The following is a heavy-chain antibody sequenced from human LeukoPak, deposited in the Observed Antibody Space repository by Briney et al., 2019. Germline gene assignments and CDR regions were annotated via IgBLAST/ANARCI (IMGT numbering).Heavy chain of an antibody. D-gene: IGHD5-18*01. Sequence: GGSLRLSCEASGFIFSNYWMAWVRQAPGKGLVWVANIKEDGSDKNYVESMKGRYTISRDNAQNSLYLQMNRLGVEDTAVYYCARDAGYGYDRFDYWGQGTQVTVSS. CDR1: GFIFSNYW. J-gene: IGHJ4*02. V-gene: IGHV3-7*01. CDR2: IKEDGSDK. CDR3: ARDAGYGYDRFDY.